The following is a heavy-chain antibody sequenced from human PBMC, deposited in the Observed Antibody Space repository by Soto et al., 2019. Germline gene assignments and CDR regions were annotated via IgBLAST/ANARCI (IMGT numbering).Heavy chain of an antibody. J-gene: IGHJ6*02. Sequence: QMQLVQSGPEVKKPGTSVKVSCKASGFTFTSSAMQWVRQARGQRLEWIGWIVVGRGNTNYAQKFHEKVTITRDMATSTAYMELRSLRSEDTAVYYCAAGPENFYGDYVREDYYYGMDVWGQGTTVTVSS. D-gene: IGHD4-17*01. CDR3: AAGPENFYGDYVREDYYYGMDV. CDR2: IVVGRGNT. CDR1: GFTFTSSA. V-gene: IGHV1-58*02.